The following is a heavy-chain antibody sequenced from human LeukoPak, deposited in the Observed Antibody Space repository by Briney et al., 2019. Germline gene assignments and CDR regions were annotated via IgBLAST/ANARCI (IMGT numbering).Heavy chain of an antibody. D-gene: IGHD5-24*01. CDR3: ARSRGWLQSHPLGY. V-gene: IGHV4-34*01. CDR2: IHRSGNT. J-gene: IGHJ4*02. CDR1: GGSFSGYY. Sequence: SETLSLTCAVYGGSFSGYYWSWIRQPPGKGLEWIGEIHRSGNTNYNPSLKSRVTISVDTSKIQFSLKLSSVTAADTAVYYCARSRGWLQSHPLGYWGQGTLVTVSS.